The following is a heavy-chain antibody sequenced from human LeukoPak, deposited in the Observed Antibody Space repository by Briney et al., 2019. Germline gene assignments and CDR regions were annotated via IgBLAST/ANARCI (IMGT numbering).Heavy chain of an antibody. CDR1: GGTFSSYA. CDR2: IIPIFGTA. CDR3: AASGPLGYCSSTSCYAAAICDY. D-gene: IGHD2-2*01. Sequence: SVKASCKASGGTFSSYAISWVRQAPGQGLEWMGGIIPIFGTANYAQKFQGRVTITADKSTSTAYMELSSLRSEDTAVYYCAASGPLGYCSSTSCYAAAICDYWGQGTLVTVSS. V-gene: IGHV1-69*06. J-gene: IGHJ4*02.